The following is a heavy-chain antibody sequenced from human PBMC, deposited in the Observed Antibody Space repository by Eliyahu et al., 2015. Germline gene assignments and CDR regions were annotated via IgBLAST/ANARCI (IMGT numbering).Heavy chain of an antibody. J-gene: IGHJ4*02. CDR3: ARQSGYSSSWXYFDY. D-gene: IGHD6-13*01. Sequence: EVQLVQSGAEVKKPGXSLXISXRGSGYSFTTYWXGWVRQMPGKGLEWLGIIYPSDSDTRYSPSFQGQVIISADKSISTAYLQWSSLKASDTAMYYCARQSGYSSSWXYFDYWGQGTLVTVSS. CDR2: IYPSDSDT. CDR1: GYSFTTYW. V-gene: IGHV5-51*01.